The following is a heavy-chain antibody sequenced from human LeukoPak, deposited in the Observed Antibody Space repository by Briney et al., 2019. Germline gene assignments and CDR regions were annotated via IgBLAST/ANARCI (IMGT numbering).Heavy chain of an antibody. V-gene: IGHV3-7*01. D-gene: IGHD2-2*01. CDR3: ARVPSSPRYYYGMDV. CDR2: IKQDGSEK. J-gene: IGHJ6*02. CDR1: GFTFSSYW. Sequence: GGSLRLSCAASGFTFSSYWMSWVRQAPGKGLEWVANIKQDGSEKYYADSVKGRFTISRDNAKNSLYLQMNSLRAEDTAVYYCARVPSSPRYYYGMDVWGQGTTVTVSS.